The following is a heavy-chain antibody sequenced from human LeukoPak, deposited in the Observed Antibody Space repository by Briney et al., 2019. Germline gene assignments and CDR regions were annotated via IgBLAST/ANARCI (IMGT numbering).Heavy chain of an antibody. CDR1: GFTFSSYS. D-gene: IGHD4-11*01. J-gene: IGHJ5*02. Sequence: GGSLRLSCAASGFTFSSYSMNWVRQAPGKGLEWVSYISSSSTIYYADSVKGRFTISRDNAKNSLYLQMNSLRDEDTAVYYCARDGDSNLNWFDPWGQGTLVTVSS. CDR3: ARDGDSNLNWFDP. V-gene: IGHV3-48*02. CDR2: ISSSSTI.